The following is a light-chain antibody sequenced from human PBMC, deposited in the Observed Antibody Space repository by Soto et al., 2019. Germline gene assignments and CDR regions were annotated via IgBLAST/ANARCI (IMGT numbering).Light chain of an antibody. V-gene: IGKV3-15*01. CDR3: QQYNDWPPIT. Sequence: EIVLTQSPVILSVSPGETATLSCRASESVTRNLAWYQHMPGQAPRLLVFHASVRATGIPDRFSGSGSGTEFSLTISNSQSEDFAVYFCQQYNDWPPITFGQGTRLEIK. J-gene: IGKJ5*01. CDR2: HAS. CDR1: ESVTRN.